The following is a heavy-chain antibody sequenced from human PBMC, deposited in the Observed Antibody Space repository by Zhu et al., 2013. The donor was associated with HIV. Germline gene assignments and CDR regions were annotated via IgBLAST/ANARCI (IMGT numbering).Heavy chain of an antibody. CDR1: GYTFNDYH. Sequence: QLEQSGAEVKRPGASLKVSCRASGYTFNDYHIHWVRQAPGQGLEWMGWLNTNSGGTNYGQKFQGRVTMTRDTSFSTAYMELSRLRSDDTAVYFCAREHRDYYLDVWGKGTTVTVSS. CDR3: AREHRDYYLDV. J-gene: IGHJ6*03. CDR2: LNTNSGGT. V-gene: IGHV1-2*02.